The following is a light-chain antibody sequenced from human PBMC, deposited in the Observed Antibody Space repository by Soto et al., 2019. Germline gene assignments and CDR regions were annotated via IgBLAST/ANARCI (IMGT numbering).Light chain of an antibody. V-gene: IGLV1-44*01. CDR2: TNT. CDR3: AAWDDTFYV. Sequence: QSVLTQPHSASGTPGQSVTISCSGGSSNIGSNPVSWYQHVPGTAPKLLIHTNTQRPLGVPVRFSGSKSGTSASLAISGLQSEDEADYYCAAWDDTFYVFGSGTKLTVL. J-gene: IGLJ1*01. CDR1: SSNIGSNP.